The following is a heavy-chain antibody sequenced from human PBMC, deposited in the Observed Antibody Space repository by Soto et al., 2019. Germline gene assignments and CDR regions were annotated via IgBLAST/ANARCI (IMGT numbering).Heavy chain of an antibody. J-gene: IGHJ4*02. CDR3: ARGIVVVPAADLFDY. Sequence: ASVKVSCKASGYTFTSYAMHWVRQAPGQRLEWMGWINAGNGNTKYSQKFQGRVTITRVTSASTAYMELSSLRSEDTAVYYCARGIVVVPAADLFDYWGQGTLVTSPQ. D-gene: IGHD2-2*01. CDR1: GYTFTSYA. V-gene: IGHV1-3*01. CDR2: INAGNGNT.